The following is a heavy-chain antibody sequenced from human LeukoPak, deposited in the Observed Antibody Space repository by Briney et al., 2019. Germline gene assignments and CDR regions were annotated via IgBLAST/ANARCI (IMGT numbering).Heavy chain of an antibody. J-gene: IGHJ4*02. D-gene: IGHD6-19*01. V-gene: IGHV3-23*01. Sequence: GGSLRLSCAASGFTFSSYAVSWVRQAPGKGLEWVSAISGSGGGTYYADSVKGRFTISRDNSKNTVYLQMNSLRNEDTAVYYCAKTTTGYSSGRYPGWPVDYWGQGTLVTVSS. CDR3: AKTTTGYSSGRYPGWPVDY. CDR1: GFTFSSYA. CDR2: ISGSGGGT.